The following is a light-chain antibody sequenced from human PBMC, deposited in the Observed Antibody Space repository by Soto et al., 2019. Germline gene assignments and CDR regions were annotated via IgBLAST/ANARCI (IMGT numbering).Light chain of an antibody. Sequence: DIQMTQSPSTLSASVGDRVTITCRASQSISSWLAWYQQKPGKAPNLLIYKAYSLESGVPSRFSGSGAGTEFTLTISSLEPDYFANYYCEQYNSYSTFGQGINVDIK. CDR1: QSISSW. CDR3: EQYNSYST. J-gene: IGKJ3*01. CDR2: KAY. V-gene: IGKV1-5*03.